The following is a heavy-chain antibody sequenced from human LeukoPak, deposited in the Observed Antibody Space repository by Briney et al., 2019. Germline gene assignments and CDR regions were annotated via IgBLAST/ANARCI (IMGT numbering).Heavy chain of an antibody. CDR3: ARCGAVAGTINWFDP. J-gene: IGHJ5*02. CDR2: IYYSGST. D-gene: IGHD6-19*01. Sequence: SETLSLTCTVSGGSISSSSYYWGWIRQPPGKGLEWIGSIYYSGSTYYNPSLKSRVTISVDTSKNQFSLKLSSVTAADTAVYHCARCGAVAGTINWFDPWGQGTLVTVSS. V-gene: IGHV4-39*07. CDR1: GGSISSSSYY.